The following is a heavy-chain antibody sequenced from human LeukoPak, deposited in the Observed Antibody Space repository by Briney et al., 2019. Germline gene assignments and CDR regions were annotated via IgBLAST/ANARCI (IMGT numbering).Heavy chain of an antibody. CDR1: GGTISSYY. D-gene: IGHD1-26*01. V-gene: IGHV4-59*01. Sequence: SETLSLTCTVSGGTISSYYRSWIRQPPGKGLEWIGYIYYRGSTNYNPSLKSRVTISVDTPKNQFSLKLSSVTAADTAVYYCAGGSYSFLYFDYWCQGTMVTVSS. J-gene: IGHJ4*02. CDR3: AGGSYSFLYFDY. CDR2: IYYRGST.